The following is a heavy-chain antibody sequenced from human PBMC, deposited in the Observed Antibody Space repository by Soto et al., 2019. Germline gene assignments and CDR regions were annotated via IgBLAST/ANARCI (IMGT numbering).Heavy chain of an antibody. CDR2: IYHSGST. J-gene: IGHJ3*02. V-gene: IGHV4-4*02. CDR3: VGTYYYGSGTLPDAFDI. CDR1: SGSISSSNW. Sequence: QVQLQESGPGLVKPSGTLSLTCAVSSGSISSSNWWSWVRQPPGKGLEWIGEIYHSGSTNYNPSLKSRVTLSVDKSKNQFSLKLSSVTAADTAVYYCVGTYYYGSGTLPDAFDIWGQGTMVTVSS. D-gene: IGHD3-10*01.